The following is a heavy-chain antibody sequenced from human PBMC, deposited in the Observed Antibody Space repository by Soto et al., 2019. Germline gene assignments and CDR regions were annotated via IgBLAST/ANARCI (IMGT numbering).Heavy chain of an antibody. Sequence: GASVKVSCKASGGTFSSYAISWVRQAPGQGLEWMGGIIPIFGTANYAQKFQGRVTITADESTSTAYMELSSLRSEDTAVYYCARSKPYDSSGFHDVDYWGQGTLVTVSS. CDR1: GGTFSSYA. CDR3: ARSKPYDSSGFHDVDY. J-gene: IGHJ4*02. V-gene: IGHV1-69*13. D-gene: IGHD3-22*01. CDR2: IIPIFGTA.